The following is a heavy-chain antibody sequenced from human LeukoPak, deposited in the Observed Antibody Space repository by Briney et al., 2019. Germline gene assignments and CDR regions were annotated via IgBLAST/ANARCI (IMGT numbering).Heavy chain of an antibody. V-gene: IGHV3-48*02. CDR1: GFTFSSYS. Sequence: GGSLRLSCAASGFTFSSYSMNWVRQAPGKGLEWVSYISSSSSTIYYADSVKGRFTISRDNAKNSLYLQMNSLRDEDTAVYYCARASPRFIVGALNDAFDIWGQGTMVTVSS. CDR2: ISSSSSTI. D-gene: IGHD1-26*01. J-gene: IGHJ3*02. CDR3: ARASPRFIVGALNDAFDI.